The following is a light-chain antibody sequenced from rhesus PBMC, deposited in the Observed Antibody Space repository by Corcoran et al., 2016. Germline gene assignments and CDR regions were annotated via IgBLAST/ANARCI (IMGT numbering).Light chain of an antibody. Sequence: EIVLTQSPATLSLSPGERATLSCRASQSVSRRLVWYHQKPEQAPRLLIYGEATRAPGTPHRFSVSGSGTDFTVTISSLEPEDFAVYYCHQYSNWWTFGQGTKVEIK. V-gene: IGKV3-42*03. CDR2: GEA. CDR3: HQYSNWWT. J-gene: IGKJ1*01. CDR1: QSVSRR.